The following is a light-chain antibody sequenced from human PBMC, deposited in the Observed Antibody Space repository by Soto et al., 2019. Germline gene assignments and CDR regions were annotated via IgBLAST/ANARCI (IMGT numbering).Light chain of an antibody. CDR3: MQALQGST. CDR2: LGS. J-gene: IGKJ4*01. CDR1: QSLLHSNGYNY. V-gene: IGKV2-28*01. Sequence: DIVMTQSPLSLPVTPGEPASISCRSSQSLLHSNGYNYLDWYLQKPGQSPQLLIYLGSNRASGVHDRFSGSGSGTDFTLKISRVEAEDVGVYYCMQALQGSTFGGGTKVEIK.